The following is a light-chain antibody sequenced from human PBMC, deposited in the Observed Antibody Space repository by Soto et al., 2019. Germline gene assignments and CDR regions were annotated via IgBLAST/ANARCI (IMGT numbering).Light chain of an antibody. V-gene: IGKV1-9*01. CDR3: QQLNSYPFT. J-gene: IGKJ4*01. CDR2: AAS. Sequence: DIQLTQSPSFLSASVGDRVTITCRASQGISSYLAWYQQEPGKAPKLLIYAASTLQSGVPSRFSGSGSGTEFTLTISSLQPEDFATYYCQQLNSYPFTFGGGTKVDIK. CDR1: QGISSY.